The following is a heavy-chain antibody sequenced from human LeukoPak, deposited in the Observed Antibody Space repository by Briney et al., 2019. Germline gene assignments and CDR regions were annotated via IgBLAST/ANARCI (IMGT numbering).Heavy chain of an antibody. CDR2: ISHSGST. D-gene: IGHD5-18*01. CDR3: ARVRGYSYGPRDAFDI. J-gene: IGHJ3*02. V-gene: IGHV4-34*01. CDR1: GGSFSGYY. Sequence: SETLSLTCAVYGGSFSGYYWSWIRQPPGKGLEWIGEISHSGSTNYNPSLKSRVTISVDTSKNQFSLKLSSVTAADTAVYYCARVRGYSYGPRDAFDIWGQGTMVTVSS.